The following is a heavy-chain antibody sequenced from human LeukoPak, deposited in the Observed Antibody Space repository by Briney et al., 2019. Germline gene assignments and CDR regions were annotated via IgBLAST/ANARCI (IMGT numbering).Heavy chain of an antibody. D-gene: IGHD2-2*01. CDR2: IRYDGSNK. CDR1: GFTFSDAW. CDR3: AKSSPQLLHAFDI. V-gene: IGHV3-30*02. Sequence: SGGSLRLSCAASGFTFSDAWMGWVRQAPGKGLEWVAFIRYDGSNKYYADSVKGRFTISRDNSKNTLYLQMNSLRAEDTAVYYCAKSSPQLLHAFDIWGQGTMVTVSS. J-gene: IGHJ3*02.